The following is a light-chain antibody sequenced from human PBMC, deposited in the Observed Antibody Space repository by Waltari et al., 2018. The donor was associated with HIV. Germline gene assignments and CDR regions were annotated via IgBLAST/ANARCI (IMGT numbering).Light chain of an antibody. CDR1: RPTFRAGSA. J-gene: IGLJ3*02. CDR3: QSYDKSLSGWV. Sequence: QSVVTQPPSLSGAPGQTVAISCTGSRPTFRAGSAVHRYQPCPGAPPKVVIYGNTNRPSGVPDRFSGSKSGSAASLVIAGLQADDEAEYYCQSYDKSLSGWVFGGGTKVTVL. CDR2: GNT. V-gene: IGLV1-40*01.